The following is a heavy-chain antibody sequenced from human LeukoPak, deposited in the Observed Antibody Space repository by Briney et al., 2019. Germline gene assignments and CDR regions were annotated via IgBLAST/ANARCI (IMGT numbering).Heavy chain of an antibody. V-gene: IGHV5-51*01. CDR3: ARPYYDSSGYYYGIVY. Sequence: KHGESLKISCKGSGYSFTSYWIGWVRQMPGKGLEWMGIIYPGDSDTRYSPSFQGQVTISADKSISTAYLQWSSLKAPDTAMYYCARPYYDSSGYYYGIVYWGQGTLVTVSS. CDR2: IYPGDSDT. CDR1: GYSFTSYW. J-gene: IGHJ4*02. D-gene: IGHD3-22*01.